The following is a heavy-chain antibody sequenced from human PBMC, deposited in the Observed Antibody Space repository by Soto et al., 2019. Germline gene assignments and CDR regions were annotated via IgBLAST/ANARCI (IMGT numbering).Heavy chain of an antibody. J-gene: IGHJ6*02. CDR3: ARGLRVGTTYYYGMDV. D-gene: IGHD1-1*01. Sequence: SETQSLTCTVSGGSISSSSYYWGWIRQPPGKGLEWIGSIYYSGSTNYNPSLESRVTISVDTSKNQFSLKLSSVTAADTAVYYCARGLRVGTTYYYGMDVWGQGTTVTVSS. CDR2: IYYSGST. CDR1: GGSISSSSYY. V-gene: IGHV4-39*07.